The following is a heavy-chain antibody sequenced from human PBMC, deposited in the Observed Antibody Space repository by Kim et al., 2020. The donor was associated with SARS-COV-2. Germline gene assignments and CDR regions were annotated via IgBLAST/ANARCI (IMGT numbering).Heavy chain of an antibody. CDR3: ARESLYSSSWYSGGWFDP. D-gene: IGHD6-13*01. J-gene: IGHJ5*02. V-gene: IGHV4-4*02. CDR2: IYHSGST. CDR1: GGSISSSNW. Sequence: SETLSLTCAVSGGSISSSNWWSWVRQPPGKGLEWIGEIYHSGSTNYNPSLKSRVTISVDKSKNQFSLKLSSVTAADTAVYYCARESLYSSSWYSGGWFDPWGQGTLVTVSS.